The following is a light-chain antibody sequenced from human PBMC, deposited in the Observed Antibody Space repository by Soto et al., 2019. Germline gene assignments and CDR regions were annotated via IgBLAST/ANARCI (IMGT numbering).Light chain of an antibody. V-gene: IGKV3-15*01. CDR3: QHYKNWPLT. Sequence: EIVMTQSPATLSLSPGERATLSCRASQSVSNKLAWYQQKPGKAPRLLIYDAFTRATDTPARFSGSGSETEFTITISSLQSEDFAVYYCQHYKNWPLTFGQGTRLDIK. CDR1: QSVSNK. J-gene: IGKJ5*01. CDR2: DAF.